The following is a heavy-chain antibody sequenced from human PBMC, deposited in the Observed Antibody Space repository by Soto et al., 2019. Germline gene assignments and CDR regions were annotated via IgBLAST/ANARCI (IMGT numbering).Heavy chain of an antibody. CDR3: ARAVTWGLDV. CDR2: ISRSSTGI. CDR1: GFTFSLYS. V-gene: IGHV3-48*02. J-gene: IGHJ6*02. Sequence: EVQLVESGGGLVQPGGSLRLSCAASGFTFSLYSMSWVRQAPGKGLEWVSYISRSSTGIHYADSVKGRFTISRDDATNSMRLQINSLRDGDTAVYYCARAVTWGLDVWGQGTTVSISS. D-gene: IGHD3-10*01.